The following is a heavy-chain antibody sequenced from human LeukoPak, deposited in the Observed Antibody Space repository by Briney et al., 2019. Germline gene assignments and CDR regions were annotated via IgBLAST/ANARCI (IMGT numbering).Heavy chain of an antibody. Sequence: GGSLRLSCAASGFTFSDYYMTWIRQAPGKGLEWVSYISSSSNNIHYANSVRGRFTISRDNAKNSEYLQMNSLRAEDTAIYYCARAAGWFDPWGQGTLVTVSS. J-gene: IGHJ5*02. V-gene: IGHV3-11*01. CDR3: ARAAGWFDP. CDR1: GFTFSDYY. CDR2: ISSSSNNI.